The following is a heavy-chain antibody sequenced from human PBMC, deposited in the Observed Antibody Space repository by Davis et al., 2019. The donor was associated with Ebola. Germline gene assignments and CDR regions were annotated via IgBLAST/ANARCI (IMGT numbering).Heavy chain of an antibody. D-gene: IGHD6-19*01. V-gene: IGHV5-51*01. CDR3: ARSIAVAGREFDY. CDR1: GYSFTSYW. Sequence: PGGSLRLSCKGSGYSFTSYWIGWVRQMPGKGLEWMGIIYPGDSDTRYSPSFQGQVTISADKSISTAYLQWSSLKASDTAMYYCARSIAVAGREFDYWGQGTLVTVSS. J-gene: IGHJ4*02. CDR2: IYPGDSDT.